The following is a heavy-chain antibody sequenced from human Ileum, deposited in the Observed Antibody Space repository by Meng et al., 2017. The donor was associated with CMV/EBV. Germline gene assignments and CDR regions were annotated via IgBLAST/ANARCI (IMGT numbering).Heavy chain of an antibody. CDR3: AREAVVVENGDYADY. D-gene: IGHD4-17*01. Sequence: QVTSQRGGPRLLKPADTRCLTGAVYGRAFRGLYWSGIRKFPGKGLEWMGEINHSVITNYNPTLKSRVSISAHTSKKWFSLKVSSVTAADTAVYYCAREAVVVENGDYADYWGQGILVTVSS. CDR2: INHSVIT. V-gene: IGHV4-34*01. CDR1: GRAFRGLY. J-gene: IGHJ4*02.